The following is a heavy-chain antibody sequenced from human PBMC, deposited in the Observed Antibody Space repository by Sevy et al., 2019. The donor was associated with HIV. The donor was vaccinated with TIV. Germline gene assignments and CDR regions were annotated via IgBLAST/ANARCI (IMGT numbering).Heavy chain of an antibody. CDR1: GFTFRTYS. V-gene: IGHV3-23*01. J-gene: IGHJ4*02. CDR2: IRGSGAST. CDR3: AEEGVGYNYDSSGLLDN. D-gene: IGHD3-22*01. Sequence: GGSLRLSCAASGFTFRTYSMTWVRQAPGKGLDWVSAIRGSGASTYYADSVKGRFTISRDNSKNTLYLQMNSLRAEDTAVYYGAEEGVGYNYDSSGLLDNWGQGTLVTVSS.